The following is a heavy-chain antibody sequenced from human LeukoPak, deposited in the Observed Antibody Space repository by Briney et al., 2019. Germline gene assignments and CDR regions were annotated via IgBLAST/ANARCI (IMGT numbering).Heavy chain of an antibody. Sequence: ASVKVSCKASGYTFTSYDINWVRQATGQGLEWMGWMNPNSGNTGYAQKFQGRVTMTRNTSISTAYMELSSLRSEDTAVYYCARGLNFQDDILTGPRPYYYYYYGMDVWGQGTTVTVSS. V-gene: IGHV1-8*01. CDR3: ARGLNFQDDILTGPRPYYYYYYGMDV. J-gene: IGHJ6*02. D-gene: IGHD3-9*01. CDR1: GYTFTSYD. CDR2: MNPNSGNT.